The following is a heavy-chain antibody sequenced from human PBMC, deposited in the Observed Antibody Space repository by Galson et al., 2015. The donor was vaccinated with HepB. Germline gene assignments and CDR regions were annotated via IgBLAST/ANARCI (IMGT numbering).Heavy chain of an antibody. CDR3: AKDGTYYDYGDSYFDS. Sequence: SLRLSCAASGFTFNTYAMNWVRQAPGKGLEWVSAISASGISTYYADSVRGRFTISRDNSKNTLYLQMDIVEAEDTAIYYCAKDGTYYDYGDSYFDSLGQGALVSVST. CDR2: ISASGIST. J-gene: IGHJ4*02. V-gene: IGHV3-23*01. CDR1: GFTFNTYA. D-gene: IGHD4-17*01.